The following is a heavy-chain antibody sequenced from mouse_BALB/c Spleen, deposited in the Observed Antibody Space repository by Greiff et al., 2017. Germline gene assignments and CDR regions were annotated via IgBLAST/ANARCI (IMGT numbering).Heavy chain of an antibody. CDR2: IYPGSGST. D-gene: IGHD1-1*01. V-gene: IGHV1-55*01. J-gene: IGHJ4*01. CDR3: ARFRHYYGSSYYAMDY. CDR1: GYNFTSYW. Sequence: VQLQQPGAELVKPGTSVKLSCKASGYNFTSYWINWVKLRPGQGLEWIGDIYPGSGSTNYNEKFKSKATLTVDTSSSTAYMQLSSLASEDSALYYCARFRHYYGSSYYAMDYWGQGTSVTVSS.